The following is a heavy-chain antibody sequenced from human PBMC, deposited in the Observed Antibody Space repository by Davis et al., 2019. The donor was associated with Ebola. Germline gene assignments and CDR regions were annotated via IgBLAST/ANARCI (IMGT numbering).Heavy chain of an antibody. CDR2: IIPIFGTA. Sequence: AASVTVSCKASGGIFSSYAISWVRQAPGQGLEWMGGIIPIFGTANYAQKFQGRVTMTRDTSTSTVYMELSSLRSEDTAVYYCARVRKHGGWYEGPNWFDPWGQGTLVTVSS. CDR3: ARVRKHGGWYEGPNWFDP. J-gene: IGHJ5*02. CDR1: GGIFSSYA. V-gene: IGHV1-69*05. D-gene: IGHD6-19*01.